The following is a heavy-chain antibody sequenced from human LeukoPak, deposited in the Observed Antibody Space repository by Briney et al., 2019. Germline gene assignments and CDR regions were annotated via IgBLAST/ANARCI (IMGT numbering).Heavy chain of an antibody. D-gene: IGHD3-10*02. V-gene: IGHV4-38-2*01. CDR1: GHSPTRGYY. CDR3: ARVLPVPYLLDS. CDR2: FFQSEKS. J-gene: IGHJ4*02. Sequence: SETLSLTCDISGHSPTRGYYWARFRQSPGKGPEWIATFFQSEKSFYNASLESRVIMSLDTSKSQFSLNLTSVTAADTAVYYCARVLPVPYLLDSWGQGTHVTVSS.